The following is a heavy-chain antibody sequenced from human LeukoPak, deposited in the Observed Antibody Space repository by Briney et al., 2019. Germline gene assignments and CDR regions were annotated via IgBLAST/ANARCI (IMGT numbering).Heavy chain of an antibody. J-gene: IGHJ4*02. CDR2: IYYSGST. V-gene: IGHV4-39*01. CDR1: GGSISSSSYY. CDR3: ARLGSVGADPYFDY. D-gene: IGHD1-26*01. Sequence: SETLSLTCTVSGGSISSSSYYWGWIRQPPGKGLEWIGSIYYSGSTYYNPSLKSRVTISVDTSKNQFSLKLSSVTAADTAVYYCARLGSVGADPYFDYWGQGTLVTVSS.